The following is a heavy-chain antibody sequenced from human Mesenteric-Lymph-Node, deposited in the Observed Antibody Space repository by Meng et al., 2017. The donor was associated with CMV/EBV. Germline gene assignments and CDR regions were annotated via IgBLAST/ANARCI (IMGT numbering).Heavy chain of an antibody. Sequence: GESLKISCAASGFTFEDYGMSWVRQAPGKGLEWVSGINGDGGSTGYVDSVKGRFTIFRDNAKNSLYLQMNSLRAEDTALYYCARDAAAPASYNYYYYGMDVWGQGTTVTVSS. CDR2: INGDGGST. J-gene: IGHJ6*02. CDR1: GFTFEDYG. D-gene: IGHD2-2*01. V-gene: IGHV3-20*04. CDR3: ARDAAAPASYNYYYYGMDV.